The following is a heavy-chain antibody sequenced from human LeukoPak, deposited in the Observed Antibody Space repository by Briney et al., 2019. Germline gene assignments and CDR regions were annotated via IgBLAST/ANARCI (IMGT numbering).Heavy chain of an antibody. CDR1: GGTFSSYA. Sequence: SVKVSCKASGGTFSSYAISWVRQAPGQGLEWMGGIIPIFGTANYAQKFQGRVTITADESTSTAYMELSSLRSEDTAVYYCARDTPAISSGSFSPEDWFDPWGQGTPVTVSS. CDR3: ARDTPAISSGSFSPEDWFDP. V-gene: IGHV1-69*01. D-gene: IGHD3-10*01. J-gene: IGHJ5*02. CDR2: IIPIFGTA.